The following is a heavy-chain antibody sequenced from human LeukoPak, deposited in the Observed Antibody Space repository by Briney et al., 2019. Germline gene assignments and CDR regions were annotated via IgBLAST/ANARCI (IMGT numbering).Heavy chain of an antibody. CDR3: ARSGSGYYEIDY. Sequence: GASVKVSCKASGYTFTGHYIHWVRQAPGQGLEWMGWINPNSGGTNYAQKFQGRVTMTRDTSISTAYMELSRLRSDDTAVYYCARSGSGYYEIDYWGQGTLVTVSS. CDR1: GYTFTGHY. D-gene: IGHD3-9*01. J-gene: IGHJ4*02. V-gene: IGHV1-2*02. CDR2: INPNSGGT.